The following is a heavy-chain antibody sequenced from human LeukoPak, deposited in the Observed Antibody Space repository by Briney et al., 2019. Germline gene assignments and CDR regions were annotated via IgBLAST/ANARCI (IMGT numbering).Heavy chain of an antibody. J-gene: IGHJ4*02. D-gene: IGHD6-13*01. V-gene: IGHV1-18*01. Sequence: GASVKVSCKASGGTFSSYAITWVRQAPGQGLEWMGRISAYNGNTKYVQKLQGRVTMTTDTSTSTAYMELRSLRSDDTAVYYCTRGPLAVAGSPLFYWGQGTPVTVSS. CDR3: TRGPLAVAGSPLFY. CDR1: GGTFSSYA. CDR2: ISAYNGNT.